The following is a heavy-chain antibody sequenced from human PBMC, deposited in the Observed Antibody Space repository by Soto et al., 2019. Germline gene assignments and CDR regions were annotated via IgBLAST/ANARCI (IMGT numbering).Heavy chain of an antibody. V-gene: IGHV3-30-3*01. D-gene: IGHD3-22*01. CDR3: ARDRNYYYDSSGYHPDAFDI. CDR2: ISYDGSNK. Sequence: PGGSLRLSCAASGFTFSSYAMHGGRQAPGKGLERVTVISYDGSNKYYADSVKGRFTISRDKSKNTLYLQMNGLRAEDTAVHYCARDRNYYYDSSGYHPDAFDIWGQGTMVTVSS. J-gene: IGHJ3*02. CDR1: GFTFSSYA.